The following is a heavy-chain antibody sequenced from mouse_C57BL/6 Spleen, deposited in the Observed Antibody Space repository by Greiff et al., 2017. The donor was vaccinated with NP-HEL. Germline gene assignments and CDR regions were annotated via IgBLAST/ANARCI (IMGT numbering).Heavy chain of an antibody. J-gene: IGHJ1*03. D-gene: IGHD1-1*01. CDR3: ARVLRSDV. Sequence: QVQLQQPGAELVMPGASVKLSCKASGYTFTSYWMHWVKQRPGQGLEWIGEIDPSDSYTNYNQKFKGKATLTVDKSSSTAYMQLSSLTSEDSAVYYCARVLRSDVWGTGTTVTVSS. CDR1: GYTFTSYW. V-gene: IGHV1-69*01. CDR2: IDPSDSYT.